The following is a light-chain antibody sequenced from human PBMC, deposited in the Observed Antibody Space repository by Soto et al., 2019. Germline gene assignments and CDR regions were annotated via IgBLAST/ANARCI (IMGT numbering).Light chain of an antibody. J-gene: IGKJ5*01. V-gene: IGKV3-15*01. CDR3: QQYSKWPIT. CDR1: QSVSNN. CDR2: GAS. Sequence: EIVLTHSPGTLFQSPGDRATISRRRSQSVSNNYLAWYQQKPGQAPRLLIYGASTRATGIPARFSGSGSGTEFTLTINSLQSEDFAVYYCQQYSKWPITFGQGTRLEIK.